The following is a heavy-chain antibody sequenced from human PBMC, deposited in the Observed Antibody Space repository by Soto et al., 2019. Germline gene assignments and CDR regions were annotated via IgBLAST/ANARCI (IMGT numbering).Heavy chain of an antibody. Sequence: EVQLLESGGGLVQPGGSLRLSCVASGFTFSTNAMSWVRQAPGKGLEWVSAISGSGGTTHYADSVKGRFTFSRDNSKNKLYLEMDSLRAEDTAVYHIAKVGGGSYSRYDYWGQGTLVTVSS. V-gene: IGHV3-23*01. CDR1: GFTFSTNA. CDR2: ISGSGGTT. J-gene: IGHJ4*02. D-gene: IGHD1-26*01. CDR3: AKVGGGSYSRYDY.